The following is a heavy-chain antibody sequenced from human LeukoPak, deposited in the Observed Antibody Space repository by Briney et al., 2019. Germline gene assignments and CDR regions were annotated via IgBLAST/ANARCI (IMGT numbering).Heavy chain of an antibody. J-gene: IGHJ4*02. Sequence: GGSLRLSCAASGFTFSNYGMSWVRQAPGKGLEWVSAISGSGGSTYYAGSVKGRFTISRDNSKNTLYLQMNSLRAEDTAVYYCAKVGVPATMELGTRGVATTIELDYWGQGTLVTVSS. V-gene: IGHV3-23*01. CDR2: ISGSGGST. D-gene: IGHD2-2*01. CDR3: AKVGVPATMELGTRGVATTIELDY. CDR1: GFTFSNYG.